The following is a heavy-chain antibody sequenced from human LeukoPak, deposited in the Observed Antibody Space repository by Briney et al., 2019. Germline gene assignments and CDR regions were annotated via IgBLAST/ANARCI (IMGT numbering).Heavy chain of an antibody. D-gene: IGHD3-22*01. J-gene: IGHJ5*02. V-gene: IGHV4-4*02. CDR3: ARDYYDSSGYPWFDP. CDR1: GGSISSGNW. Sequence: PSETLSLTCAVSGGSISSGNWWSWVRQPPGKGLEWIGEIYHSGSTNYNPSLKSRVTISVDTSKNQFSLKLSSVTAADTAVYYCARDYYDSSGYPWFDPWGQGTLVTVSS. CDR2: IYHSGST.